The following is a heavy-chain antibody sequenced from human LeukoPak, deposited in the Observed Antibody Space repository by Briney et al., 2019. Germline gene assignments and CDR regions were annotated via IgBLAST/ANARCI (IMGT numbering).Heavy chain of an antibody. CDR3: ATYYYGSGTAFES. J-gene: IGHJ4*02. D-gene: IGHD3-10*01. V-gene: IGHV3-48*04. CDR1: GFTFNNYG. Sequence: GGSLRLSCAASGFTFNNYGMNWVRQAPGKGLEWVSYISASRSNINYADSVKGRFTISRDNAKNSLYLQMNSLRAEDTAVYYCATYYYGSGTAFESWGQGTLVTVSS. CDR2: ISASRSNI.